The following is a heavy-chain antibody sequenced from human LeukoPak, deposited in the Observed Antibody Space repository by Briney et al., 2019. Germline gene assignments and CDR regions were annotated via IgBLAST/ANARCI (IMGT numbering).Heavy chain of an antibody. Sequence: SETLSLTCTVSGGSISSSRYYWGWMRQSPGKGLEWIGSIYYSGSTYYNPPLKSRVTISVDTSKNQFSLKVSSVTAADTAVYYCARQSSSWYDNWFDPWGQGTLVTVSS. J-gene: IGHJ5*02. CDR2: IYYSGST. CDR3: ARQSSSWYDNWFDP. D-gene: IGHD6-13*01. V-gene: IGHV4-39*01. CDR1: GGSISSSRYY.